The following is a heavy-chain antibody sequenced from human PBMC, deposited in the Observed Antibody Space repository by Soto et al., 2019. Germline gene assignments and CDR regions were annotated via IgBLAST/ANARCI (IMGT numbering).Heavy chain of an antibody. Sequence: SETLSLTCTVSGGSISTSSYSWGWIRQPPGKGLEWIGSIYYTGSTYYNPSLKSRVTISVDTSKNQFSLKLSSVTAADTAVYYCATHRPRYSISWRGWFDPWGQGTLVTVSS. CDR1: GGSISTSSYS. D-gene: IGHD6-13*01. CDR3: ATHRPRYSISWRGWFDP. J-gene: IGHJ5*02. CDR2: IYYTGST. V-gene: IGHV4-39*01.